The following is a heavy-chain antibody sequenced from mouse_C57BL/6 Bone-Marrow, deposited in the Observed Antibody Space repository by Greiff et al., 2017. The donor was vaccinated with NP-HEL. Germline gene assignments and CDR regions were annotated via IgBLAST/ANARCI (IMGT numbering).Heavy chain of an antibody. J-gene: IGHJ1*03. CDR3: ARQGYGSSHWYFDV. CDR1: GYAFSSSW. D-gene: IGHD1-1*01. CDR2: IYPGDGDT. V-gene: IGHV1-82*01. Sequence: VQLVESGPELVKPGASVKISCKASGYAFSSSWMNWVKQRPGKGLEWIGRIYPGDGDTNYNGKFKGKATLTADKSSSTAYMQLSSLTSEDSAVYFCARQGYGSSHWYFDVWGTGTTVTVSS.